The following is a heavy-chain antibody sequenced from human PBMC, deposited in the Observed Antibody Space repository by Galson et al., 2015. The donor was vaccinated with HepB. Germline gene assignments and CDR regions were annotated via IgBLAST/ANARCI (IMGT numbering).Heavy chain of an antibody. V-gene: IGHV1-69*02. CDR1: GGTFSRYT. J-gene: IGHJ5*02. Sequence: KVSCKAAGGTFSRYTISWVRQAPGHGLEWMGRILPMFGIANYAQTFQGKVTITADKTTNTVYMALSSLRSEDTAVYYCARGTGSGTYTWFDLWSQGTLVTVSS. D-gene: IGHD3-10*01. CDR2: ILPMFGIA. CDR3: ARGTGSGTYTWFDL.